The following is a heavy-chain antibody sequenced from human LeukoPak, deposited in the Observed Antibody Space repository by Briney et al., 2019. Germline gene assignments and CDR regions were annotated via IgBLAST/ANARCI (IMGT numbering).Heavy chain of an antibody. D-gene: IGHD5-24*01. CDR3: ARHFDRDGYKSNAFDI. V-gene: IGHV4-39*01. CDR1: GGSFSSSSYY. CDR2: MYYSGST. J-gene: IGHJ3*02. Sequence: SETLSLTCTVSGGSFSSSSYYWGWIRQPPGKGLEWIGSMYYSGSTYYNASLRSRVTISVDTSKNQFSLKLSSVTAADTAVYYCARHFDRDGYKSNAFDIWGQGTMVTVSS.